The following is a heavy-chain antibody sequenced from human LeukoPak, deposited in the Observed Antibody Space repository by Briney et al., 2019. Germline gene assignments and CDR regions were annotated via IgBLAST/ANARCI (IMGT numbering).Heavy chain of an antibody. CDR1: GFTFSSYA. D-gene: IGHD6-19*01. V-gene: IGHV3-30-3*01. J-gene: IGHJ6*02. CDR3: ARKAWLVKYYYYGMDV. Sequence: GGSLRLSCAASGFTFSSYAMHWVRQAPGKGLEWVAVISYDGSNKYYADSVKGRFTISRDNSKNTLYLQMNSLRAEDTAVYYCARKAWLVKYYYYGMDVWGQGTTVTVSS. CDR2: ISYDGSNK.